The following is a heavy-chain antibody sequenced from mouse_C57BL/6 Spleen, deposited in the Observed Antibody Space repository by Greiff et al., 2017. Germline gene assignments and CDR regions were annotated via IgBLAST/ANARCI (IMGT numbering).Heavy chain of an antibody. CDR3: ASGSSYRYFDV. CDR2: IDPSDSET. J-gene: IGHJ1*03. Sequence: VQLQQPGAELVRPGSSVKLSCKASGYTFTSYWMHWVKQRPIQGLEWIGNIDPSDSETHYNQKFKDKATLTVDKSSSTAYMQLSSLTSEDSAVYYCASGSSYRYFDVWGTGTTVTVSS. CDR1: GYTFTSYW. D-gene: IGHD1-1*01. V-gene: IGHV1-52*01.